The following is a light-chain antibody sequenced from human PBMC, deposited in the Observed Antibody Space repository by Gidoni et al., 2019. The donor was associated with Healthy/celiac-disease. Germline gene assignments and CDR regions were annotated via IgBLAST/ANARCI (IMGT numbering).Light chain of an antibody. CDR3: QQYYSTPLT. V-gene: IGKV4-1*01. CDR1: QSVLYSSNHKNY. CDR2: WAS. J-gene: IGKJ4*01. Sequence: DIVMTQSPHSLAVSLGERATINCKSSQSVLYSSNHKNYLAWYQQKPGQPPKLLIYWASTRESGVPDRFSGCGSGTDFTLTISSRQAEDVAVYYCQQYYSTPLTFGGGTKVEIK.